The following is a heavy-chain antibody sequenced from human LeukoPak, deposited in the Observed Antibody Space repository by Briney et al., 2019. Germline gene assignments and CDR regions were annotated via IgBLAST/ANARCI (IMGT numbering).Heavy chain of an antibody. V-gene: IGHV3-74*01. D-gene: IGHD5-18*01. CDR2: IAPDGSRT. CDR1: GFTLSAYW. J-gene: IGHJ4*02. Sequence: GGSLRLSCAAAGFTLSAYWMHWVRQAPGRGLVWVSRIAPDGSRTDYADSAKGRFTISSDNAKNTLYLQLNSLRPEDTALYHCTMDTFGPRDYWGQGALVTVSS. CDR3: TMDTFGPRDY.